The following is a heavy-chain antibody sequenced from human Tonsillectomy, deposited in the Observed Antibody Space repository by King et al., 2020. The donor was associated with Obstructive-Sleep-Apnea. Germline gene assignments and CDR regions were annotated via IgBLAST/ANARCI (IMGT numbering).Heavy chain of an antibody. CDR3: VAATTSGYYYYYYGVDI. CDR1: EFTFSDFW. CDR2: IKQDGSEK. J-gene: IGHJ6*02. V-gene: IGHV3-7*01. D-gene: IGHD1-26*01. Sequence: VQLVESGGGLVQPGGSLRLSCAAFEFTFSDFWMTWVRQAPGNGLEWVANIKQDGSEKYYADSVKGRFSISRDNAKKSVYLQMSSLRAEDTAIYYCVAATTSGYYYYYYGVDIWGQGTTVTVSS.